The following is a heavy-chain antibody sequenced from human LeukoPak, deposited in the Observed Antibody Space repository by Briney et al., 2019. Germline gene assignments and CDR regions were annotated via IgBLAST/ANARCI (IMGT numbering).Heavy chain of an antibody. Sequence: GGSLRLSCAVSGLTFSSYGMHCVRQAPGKGLEWVAVIWYDGSNKYYADSMKGRFTISRDNSKNTLYQQMNSLRAEDTAVYCCAEYTEVGGTLDYWGQGTLVTVSS. D-gene: IGHD6-19*01. CDR2: IWYDGSNK. J-gene: IGHJ4*02. CDR3: AEYTEVGGTLDY. V-gene: IGHV3-33*03. CDR1: GLTFSSYG.